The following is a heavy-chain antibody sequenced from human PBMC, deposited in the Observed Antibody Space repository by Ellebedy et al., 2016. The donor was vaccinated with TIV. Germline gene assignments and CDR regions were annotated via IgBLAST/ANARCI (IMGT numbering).Heavy chain of an antibody. CDR2: IYQDGSDE. J-gene: IGHJ5*02. V-gene: IGHV3-7*01. CDR3: ARRGSYGDYAVQVNNWFDR. Sequence: GESLKISCAASGFMFSSYWMSWVRQAPGKGLEWVANIYQDGSDEYYVDSVKGRFTISRDNAKNSLYLQLNSLRVEDTAVYYCARRGSYGDYAVQVNNWFDRWGQGTLVTV. D-gene: IGHD4-17*01. CDR1: GFMFSSYW.